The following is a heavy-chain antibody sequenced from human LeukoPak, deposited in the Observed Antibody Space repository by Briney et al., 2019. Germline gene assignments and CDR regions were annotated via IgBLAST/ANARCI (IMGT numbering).Heavy chain of an antibody. J-gene: IGHJ4*02. V-gene: IGHV1-46*01. CDR1: GYTFTSYY. CDR3: ARDLGTTVTPDY. Sequence: ASVKVSCKASGYTFTSYYMHWVRQAPGQGLEWMGIINPSGGSTSYAQKFQGRVSMTRDTSTSTVYMELSSLRSEDTAVYYCARDLGTTVTPDYWGQGTLVTVSS. D-gene: IGHD4-17*01. CDR2: INPSGGST.